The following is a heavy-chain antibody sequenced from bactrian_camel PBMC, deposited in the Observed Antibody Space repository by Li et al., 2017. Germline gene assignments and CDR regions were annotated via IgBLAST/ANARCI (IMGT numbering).Heavy chain of an antibody. V-gene: IGHV3S40*01. CDR3: ASRALGCVVGAIKEADFDS. Sequence: VQLVESGGGLVQPGGSLRLSCAASGFTFSSAPMSWVRQAPGREREGLATIYFNSGSTYYADSVRGRFTISQDNAKNTVYLEMDSLKPDDTGTYYCASRALGCVVGAIKEADFDSWGQGTQVTVS. J-gene: IGHJ6*01. D-gene: IGHD1*01. CDR1: GFTFSSAP. CDR2: IYFNSGST.